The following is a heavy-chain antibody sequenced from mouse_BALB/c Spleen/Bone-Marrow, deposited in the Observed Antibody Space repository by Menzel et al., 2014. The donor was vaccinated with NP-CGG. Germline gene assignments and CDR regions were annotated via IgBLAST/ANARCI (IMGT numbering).Heavy chain of an antibody. D-gene: IGHD2-4*01. J-gene: IGHJ4*01. CDR2: ISSGSSTI. CDR3: ARARSTMITTGAMDY. CDR1: GFTFSRSG. V-gene: IGHV5-17*02. Sequence: EVNVVESGGGLVQPGGSRKLSCAASGFTFSRSGMHWVRQAPEKGLEWVAYISSGSSTIYYADTMKGRFTISRDNPKNTLFLQMTSLRSEDTAMYYCARARSTMITTGAMDYWGQGTSVTVSS.